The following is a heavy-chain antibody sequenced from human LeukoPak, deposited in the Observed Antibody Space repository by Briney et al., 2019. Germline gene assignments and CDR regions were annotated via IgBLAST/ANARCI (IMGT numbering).Heavy chain of an antibody. Sequence: PSETLSLTCTVSGGSLSSSSYYWGWIRQPPGKGLEWIGSIYYSGSTYYNPSLKSRVTISVDTSKNQFSLKLSSVTAADTAVYYCARTLTGTTSDFDYWGQGTLVTVSS. CDR2: IYYSGST. D-gene: IGHD1-7*01. CDR3: ARTLTGTTSDFDY. CDR1: GGSLSSSSYY. V-gene: IGHV4-39*01. J-gene: IGHJ4*02.